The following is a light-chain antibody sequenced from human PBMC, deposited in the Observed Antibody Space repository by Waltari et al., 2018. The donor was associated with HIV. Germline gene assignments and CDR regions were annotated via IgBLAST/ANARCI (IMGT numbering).Light chain of an antibody. CDR1: SSNIGNNY. V-gene: IGLV1-51*01. CDR3: GTWDSSLSAGV. J-gene: IGLJ2*01. CDR2: DNN. Sequence: QSVLTQPPSVSAAPGQKVTISCSGSSSNIGNNYVSWYQQLPGKAPKLLIYDNNTRPSGIPDRLSGSKSGTSATLGITGLQTGDEADYYCGTWDSSLSAGVFGGGTKLTVL.